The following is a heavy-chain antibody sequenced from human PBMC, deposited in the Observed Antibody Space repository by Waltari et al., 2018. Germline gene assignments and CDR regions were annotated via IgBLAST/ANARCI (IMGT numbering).Heavy chain of an antibody. Sequence: EVQLVESGGGLVQPGGSLRLSCAASGFTFSSYWMSWVCQAPGKGLEWVANIKQEGSEKYYVDSVKGRFTISRDNAKNSLYLQMNSLRAEDTAVYYCARDSGSGYYLDYWGQGTLVTVSS. CDR1: GFTFSSYW. CDR3: ARDSGSGYYLDY. V-gene: IGHV3-7*01. D-gene: IGHD3-22*01. CDR2: IKQEGSEK. J-gene: IGHJ4*02.